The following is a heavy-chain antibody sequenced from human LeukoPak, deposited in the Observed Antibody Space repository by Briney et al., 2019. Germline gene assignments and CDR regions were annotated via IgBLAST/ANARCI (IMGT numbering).Heavy chain of an antibody. CDR2: IYTSGST. CDR1: GGSISSGSYY. J-gene: IGHJ4*02. Sequence: PSQTLSLTCTVSGGSISSGSYYWSWIRQPAGKGLEWIGRIYTSGSTNYNPSLKSRVTISVDTSKNQFSLKLSSVTAADTAVYYCARGRSITIFGVVDYYFDYWGQGTLVTVSS. D-gene: IGHD3-3*01. V-gene: IGHV4-61*02. CDR3: ARGRSITIFGVVDYYFDY.